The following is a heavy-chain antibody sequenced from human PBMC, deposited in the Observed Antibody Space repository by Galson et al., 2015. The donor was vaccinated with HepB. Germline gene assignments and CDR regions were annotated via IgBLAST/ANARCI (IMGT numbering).Heavy chain of an antibody. CDR2: IYYSGST. J-gene: IGHJ3*02. CDR3: ARGLIGAFDI. CDR1: GGSISSSSYY. Sequence: ETLSLTCTVSGGSISSSSYYWGWIRQPPGKGLEWIGSIYYSGSTYYNPSLKSRVTISVDTSKNQFSLKLSSVTAADTAVYYCARGLIGAFDIWGQGTMVTVSS. D-gene: IGHD2-21*01. V-gene: IGHV4-39*07.